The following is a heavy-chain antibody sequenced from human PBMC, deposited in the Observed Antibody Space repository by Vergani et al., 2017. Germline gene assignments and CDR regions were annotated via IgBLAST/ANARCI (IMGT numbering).Heavy chain of an antibody. D-gene: IGHD2-2*01. CDR2: IIPILGIA. J-gene: IGHJ6*02. Sequence: QVQLVQSGAEVKKPASSVKVSCKASGGTFSSYTISWVRQAPGQGLEWMGRIIPILGIANYAQKFQGRVTITADKSTSTAYMELSSLRSEDTAVYYCARQGYCSSTSCYGYYYYYGMDVWGQGTTVTVSS. CDR1: GGTFSSYT. CDR3: ARQGYCSSTSCYGYYYYYGMDV. V-gene: IGHV1-69*02.